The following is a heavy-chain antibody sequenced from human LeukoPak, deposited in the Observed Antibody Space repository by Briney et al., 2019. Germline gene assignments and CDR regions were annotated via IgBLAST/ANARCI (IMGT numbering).Heavy chain of an antibody. Sequence: GGSLRLSCAASGFTFSNAWMSWVRQAPGKGLEWVGRIKSKTDGGTTDYAAPVKGRFTISRDDSKNTLYLQMNSLKTEDTAVYYCTTELDITMVRGVIIPFDYWGQGTLVTVSS. D-gene: IGHD3-10*01. J-gene: IGHJ4*02. CDR2: IKSKTDGGTT. CDR1: GFTFSNAW. V-gene: IGHV3-15*01. CDR3: TTELDITMVRGVIIPFDY.